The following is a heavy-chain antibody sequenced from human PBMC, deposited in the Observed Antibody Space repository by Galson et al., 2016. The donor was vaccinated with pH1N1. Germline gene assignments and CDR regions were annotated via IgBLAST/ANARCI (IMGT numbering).Heavy chain of an antibody. CDR1: GFTFSSYS. CDR3: ARVNHYYYYGMDV. V-gene: IGHV3-48*01. Sequence: SLRLSCAASGFTFSSYSMNWVRQAPGKGLEWVSYISSSSSTIYYADSVKGRFTISRDNAKNSLYLQMNSLRAEDNAVYYCARVNHYYYYGMDVWGQGTTVTVSS. D-gene: IGHD1-14*01. CDR2: ISSSSSTI. J-gene: IGHJ6*02.